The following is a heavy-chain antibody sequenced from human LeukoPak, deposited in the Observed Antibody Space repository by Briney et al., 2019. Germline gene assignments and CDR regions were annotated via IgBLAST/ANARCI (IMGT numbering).Heavy chain of an antibody. CDR2: IYYSGST. CDR3: ARQTMVRGAIGY. V-gene: IGHV4-59*01. D-gene: IGHD3-10*01. J-gene: IGHJ4*02. Sequence: SETLSLTCTVSGGSISSYYWSWIRQPPGEGLEWIGYIYYSGSTNYNPSLKSRVTISVDTSKNQFSLKLSSVTAADTAVYYCARQTMVRGAIGYWGQGTLVTVSS. CDR1: GGSISSYY.